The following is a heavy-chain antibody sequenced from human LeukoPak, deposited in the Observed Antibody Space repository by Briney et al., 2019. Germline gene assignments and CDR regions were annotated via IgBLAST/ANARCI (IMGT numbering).Heavy chain of an antibody. D-gene: IGHD1-7*01. CDR2: IYYSQNT. CDR3: ARRLGWNYGHDAFDI. J-gene: IGHJ3*02. Sequence: SETLSLTCNVSGDSINSRNYRWGWGWIRQPPGKGLEWIGSIYYSQNTYYNPSLKSRVTISVDTSKNQFSLKVNSVTAADTAVYYCARRLGWNYGHDAFDIWGQGTMVTVSS. CDR1: GDSINSRNYR. V-gene: IGHV4-39*07.